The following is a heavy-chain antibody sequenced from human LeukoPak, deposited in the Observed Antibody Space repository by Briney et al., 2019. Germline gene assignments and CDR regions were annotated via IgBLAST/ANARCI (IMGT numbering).Heavy chain of an antibody. D-gene: IGHD1-7*01. CDR1: GGTFSSYA. Sequence: ASVNVSCKASGGTFSSYAISWVRQAPGQGLEWMGWISAYNGNTNYPQNLQGRVTMTTDTSTSTAYMELRSLRSDDTAVYYCARGNYGIDYWGQGTLVTVSS. CDR2: ISAYNGNT. CDR3: ARGNYGIDY. V-gene: IGHV1-18*01. J-gene: IGHJ4*02.